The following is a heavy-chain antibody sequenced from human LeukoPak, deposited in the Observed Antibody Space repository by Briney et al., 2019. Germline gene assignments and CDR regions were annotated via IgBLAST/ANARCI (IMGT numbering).Heavy chain of an antibody. J-gene: IGHJ4*02. V-gene: IGHV4-39*01. D-gene: IGHD3-3*01. Sequence: SETLSLTCTVSSGSISSSSYYWGWIRQPPGKGLEWIGSIYYSGSTYYNPSLKSRVTISVDTSKNQFSLKLSSVTAADTAVYYCARHVEWLFVHFDYWGQGTLVTVSS. CDR2: IYYSGST. CDR3: ARHVEWLFVHFDY. CDR1: SGSISSSSYY.